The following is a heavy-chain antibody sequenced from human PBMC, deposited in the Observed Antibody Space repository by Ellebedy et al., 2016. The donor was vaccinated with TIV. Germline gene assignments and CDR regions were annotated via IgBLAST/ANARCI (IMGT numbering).Heavy chain of an antibody. CDR2: ISSDGGNE. J-gene: IGHJ5*02. D-gene: IGHD3-10*01. V-gene: IGHV3-30*04. Sequence: PGGSLRLSCAASGFTFSSYAMHWVRQAPGKGLEWVAVISSDGGNEYYADSVKGRFTISRDNSKNRLYLQMTSLRAEETAGYYCARDGGVWFGELRFDPWGQGTLVTVSS. CDR3: ARDGGVWFGELRFDP. CDR1: GFTFSSYA.